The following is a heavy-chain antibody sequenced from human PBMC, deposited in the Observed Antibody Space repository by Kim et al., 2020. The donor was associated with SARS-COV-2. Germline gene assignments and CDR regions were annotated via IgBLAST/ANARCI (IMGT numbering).Heavy chain of an antibody. CDR1: GYSFTSYW. CDR2: IDPSDSYT. CDR3: ARRGGFGELGSYYYYGMDV. D-gene: IGHD3-10*01. J-gene: IGHJ6*02. V-gene: IGHV5-10-1*01. Sequence: GESLKISCKGSGYSFTSYWISWVRQMPGKGLEWMGRIDPSDSYTNYSPSFQGHVTISADKSISTAYLQWSSLKASDTAMYYCARRGGFGELGSYYYYGMDVWGQGTTVTVS.